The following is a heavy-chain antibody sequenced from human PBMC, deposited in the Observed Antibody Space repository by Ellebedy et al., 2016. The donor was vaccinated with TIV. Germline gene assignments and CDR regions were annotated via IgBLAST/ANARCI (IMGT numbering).Heavy chain of an antibody. D-gene: IGHD5-12*01. CDR3: ARGVGDRGYAWDY. V-gene: IGHV1-69*13. Sequence: AASVKVSCKASGGTFSSYAISWLRQAPGQGREWMGRIIPIFNTANYAKKFEGRFTITADESTSTAYMALSSLRSEDTAVYYCARGVGDRGYAWDYWGQGTLVTVSS. J-gene: IGHJ4*02. CDR2: IIPIFNTA. CDR1: GGTFSSYA.